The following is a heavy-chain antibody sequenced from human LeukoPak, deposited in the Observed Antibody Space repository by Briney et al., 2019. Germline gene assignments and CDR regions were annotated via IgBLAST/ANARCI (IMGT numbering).Heavy chain of an antibody. J-gene: IGHJ5*02. Sequence: PGRSLRLSCAASGFTFSSYWMSWVRQAPGKGLEWVANIKQDGSEKYYVDPVKGRFTISRDNAKNSLYLQMNSLRAEDTAVYYCARQLRWRNNWFDPWGQGTLVTVSS. V-gene: IGHV3-7*01. CDR2: IKQDGSEK. D-gene: IGHD4-23*01. CDR1: GFTFSSYW. CDR3: ARQLRWRNNWFDP.